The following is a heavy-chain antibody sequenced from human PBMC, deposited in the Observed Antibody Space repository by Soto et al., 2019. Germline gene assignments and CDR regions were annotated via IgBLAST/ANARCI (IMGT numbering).Heavy chain of an antibody. V-gene: IGHV4-59*01. CDR3: GRERREDYIWGSYPVEGAFDI. CDR1: GGSISSYY. J-gene: IGHJ3*02. D-gene: IGHD3-16*02. Sequence: QVQLQESGPGLVKPSETLSLTCTVSGGSISSYYWSWIRQPPGKGLEWIGYIYYSGSTNYNPSLKSRVTISVDTSTNQFSLKLSSVTAADTAVYYCGRERREDYIWGSYPVEGAFDIWGQGTMVTVSS. CDR2: IYYSGST.